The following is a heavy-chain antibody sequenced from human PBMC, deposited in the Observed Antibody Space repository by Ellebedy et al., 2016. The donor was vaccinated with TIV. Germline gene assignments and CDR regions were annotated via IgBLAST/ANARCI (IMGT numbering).Heavy chain of an antibody. CDR2: VWFDGSLQ. Sequence: PGGSLRLSCAASGFTFSNHVLHWVRQAPGKGLAWVALVWFDGSLQYYADAVRGRFSISRDKSKNTLFLQMNSLRAEDTAVYYCVREAGAFEIWGQGTMGTVSS. D-gene: IGHD3-10*01. CDR3: VREAGAFEI. J-gene: IGHJ3*02. V-gene: IGHV3-33*01. CDR1: GFTFSNHV.